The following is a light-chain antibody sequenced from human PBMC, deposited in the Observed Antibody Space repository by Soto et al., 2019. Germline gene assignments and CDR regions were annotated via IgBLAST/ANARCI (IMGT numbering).Light chain of an antibody. CDR3: QHYNSYSEA. CDR2: AAS. V-gene: IGKV3-20*01. CDR1: QSVSSSH. Sequence: ENVLTQSPGTLSLSPGERATLSCRASQSVSSSHLAWYQHKPGQAPRLLIYAASSRATGSPDRFSGSGSGTEFTLTISSLQPDDFATYYCQHYNSYSEAFGQGTKVDIK. J-gene: IGKJ1*01.